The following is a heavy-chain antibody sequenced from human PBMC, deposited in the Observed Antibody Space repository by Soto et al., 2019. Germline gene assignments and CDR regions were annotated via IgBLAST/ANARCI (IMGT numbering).Heavy chain of an antibody. V-gene: IGHV1-69*06. D-gene: IGHD2-15*01. CDR3: ARDSGGNHKFGY. Sequence: SVKVSCKASGYTFTGYYMHWVRQAPGQGLEWMGGIIPIFGTANYAQKFQGRVTITADKSTSTAYMELSSLRSEDTAVYYCARDSGGNHKFGYWGQGTLVTVSS. CDR1: GYTFTGYY. CDR2: IIPIFGTA. J-gene: IGHJ4*02.